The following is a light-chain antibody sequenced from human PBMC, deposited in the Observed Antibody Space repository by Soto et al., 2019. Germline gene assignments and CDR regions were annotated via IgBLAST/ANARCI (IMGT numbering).Light chain of an antibody. CDR3: QQYNHWPRMLS. V-gene: IGKV3-15*01. Sequence: EIVMTQSPATLSVSPGETATLSCRASQSLSSNVAWYQQRPRQAPRLLIYATSSRASDVPARFSGTGSGTEFTLTIASLQSEDFAIYYCQQYNHWPRMLSFGGGTKVDIK. CDR1: QSLSSN. CDR2: ATS. J-gene: IGKJ4*01.